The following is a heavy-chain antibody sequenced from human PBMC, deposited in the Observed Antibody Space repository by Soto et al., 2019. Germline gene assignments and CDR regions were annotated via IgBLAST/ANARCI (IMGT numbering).Heavy chain of an antibody. CDR3: AREGRERYCSSTSCYFAFDI. CDR1: GFTVSSNY. V-gene: IGHV3-53*04. Sequence: GESLKISCAASGFTVSSNYMSWVRQAPGKGLEWVSVIYSGGSTYYADSVKGRFTISRHNSKNTLYLQMNSLRAEDTAVYYCAREGRERYCSSTSCYFAFDIWGQGTMVTVSS. D-gene: IGHD2-2*01. CDR2: IYSGGST. J-gene: IGHJ3*02.